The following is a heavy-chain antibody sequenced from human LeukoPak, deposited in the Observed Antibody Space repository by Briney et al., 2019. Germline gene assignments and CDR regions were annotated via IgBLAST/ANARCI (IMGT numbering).Heavy chain of an antibody. CDR1: GFLFSTYA. J-gene: IGHJ4*02. Sequence: PGGSLRLSCAASGFLFSTYAMHWVRQAPGKGLEWEALIWFDGSNQYQADSVKGRFTISRDNSKNTLYLRMNSLRAEDTAVYYCARDRGGYFDYWGQGTQVTVSS. CDR3: ARDRGGYFDY. V-gene: IGHV3-33*08. D-gene: IGHD3-10*01. CDR2: IWFDGSNQ.